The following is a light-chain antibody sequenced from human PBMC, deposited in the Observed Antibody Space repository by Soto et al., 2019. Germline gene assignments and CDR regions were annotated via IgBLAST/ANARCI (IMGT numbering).Light chain of an antibody. V-gene: IGLV2-14*01. CDR3: GAYTTSGALVV. CDR1: SSDVGAYDF. Sequence: QSVLTQPASVSGSPGQSITISCNGTSSDVGAYDFVSWYQQHPGKVPKLMIFEVSHRPSGVSHRFSGSKSDNMASLTISGLRAEDEGDYYCGAYTTSGALVVSGGGTKLPVL. CDR2: EVS. J-gene: IGLJ2*01.